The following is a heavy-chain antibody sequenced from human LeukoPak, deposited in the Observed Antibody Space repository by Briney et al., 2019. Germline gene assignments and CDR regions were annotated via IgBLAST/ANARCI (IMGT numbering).Heavy chain of an antibody. CDR2: IYYSGST. J-gene: IGHJ4*02. CDR1: GGSISSGGHY. Sequence: PSQTLSLTCTVSGGSISSGGHYWSWIRQHPGKGLEWIGYIYYSGSTYYNPSLKSRVTISVDTSKNQFSLKLSSVTAADTAVYYCARSFSSMAPDYWGQGTLVTVSS. D-gene: IGHD2/OR15-2a*01. CDR3: ARSFSSMAPDY. V-gene: IGHV4-31*03.